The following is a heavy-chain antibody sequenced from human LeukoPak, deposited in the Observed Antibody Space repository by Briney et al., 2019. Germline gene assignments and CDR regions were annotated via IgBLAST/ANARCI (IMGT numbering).Heavy chain of an antibody. CDR3: AKAPVTSCRGAYCYPFDY. D-gene: IGHD2-21*01. J-gene: IGHJ4*02. CDR2: ISSTDAGT. CDR1: GFTVSNFY. V-gene: IGHV3-23*01. Sequence: GGSLRLSCEASGFTVSNFYMNWVRQVPGKGLEWVSAISSTDAGTYHADSVRGRFTISRDSSKNTLYLQMNSLRAEDAAVYYCAKAPVTSCRGAYCYPFDYWGQGTLVTVSS.